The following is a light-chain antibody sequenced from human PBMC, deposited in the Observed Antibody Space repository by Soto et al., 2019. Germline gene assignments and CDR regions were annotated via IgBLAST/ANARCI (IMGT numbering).Light chain of an antibody. Sequence: QSALTQPASVSGSPGQSITISCAATSGDVGGYNYVSWYQQHPGKAPKLMIYDVTHRPSGVSNRFSGSKSGDTASLTISGLQAEDEADYYCSSYTSSSTLYVFGTGTKLTVL. CDR2: DVT. CDR1: SGDVGGYNY. J-gene: IGLJ1*01. V-gene: IGLV2-14*01. CDR3: SSYTSSSTLYV.